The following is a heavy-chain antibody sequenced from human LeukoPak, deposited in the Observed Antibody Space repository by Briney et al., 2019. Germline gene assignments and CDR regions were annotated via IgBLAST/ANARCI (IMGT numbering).Heavy chain of an antibody. CDR1: GGSFSGYY. J-gene: IGHJ4*02. CDR3: ARSEYYYGSGSLDY. Sequence: PSETLSLTCAVYGGSFSGYYWSWIRQPPGKGLEWIGEINHSGSTNYNPSLKSRVTISVDTSKNQFSLKLSSVTAADTAVYYCARSEYYYGSGSLDYWGQGTLVTVSS. V-gene: IGHV4-34*01. D-gene: IGHD3-10*01. CDR2: INHSGST.